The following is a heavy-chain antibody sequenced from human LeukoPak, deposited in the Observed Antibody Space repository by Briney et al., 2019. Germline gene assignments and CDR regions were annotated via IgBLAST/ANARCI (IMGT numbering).Heavy chain of an antibody. J-gene: IGHJ4*02. CDR2: INPNSGGT. V-gene: IGHV1-2*02. Sequence: ASVKVSCKASGYTFTGYYMHWVRQAPGQGLEWMGWINPNSGGTNYAQKFQGRVTMTRDTSISTAYMELSRLRSDDTAVYYCARGYCSSTDCYDYFDYWGQGTLVTVSS. D-gene: IGHD2-2*01. CDR3: ARGYCSSTDCYDYFDY. CDR1: GYTFTGYY.